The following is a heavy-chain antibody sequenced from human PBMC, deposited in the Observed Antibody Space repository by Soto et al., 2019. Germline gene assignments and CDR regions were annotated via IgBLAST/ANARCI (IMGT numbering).Heavy chain of an antibody. D-gene: IGHD3-10*01. Sequence: SVKVSCKASGGTFSSYAISWVRQAPGQGLEWMGGIIPIFGTANYAQKFQGRVTITADESTSTAYMGLSSLRSEDTAVYYCAREIYGSGSYLSGMDVWGQGTTVTVSS. J-gene: IGHJ6*02. CDR2: IIPIFGTA. V-gene: IGHV1-69*13. CDR3: AREIYGSGSYLSGMDV. CDR1: GGTFSSYA.